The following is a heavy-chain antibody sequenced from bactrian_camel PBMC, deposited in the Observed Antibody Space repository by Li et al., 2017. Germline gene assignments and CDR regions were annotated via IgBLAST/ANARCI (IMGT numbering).Heavy chain of an antibody. V-gene: IGHV3S40*01. J-gene: IGHJ4*01. Sequence: VQLVESGGGLVQPGGSLRLSCAASGFTFSTYDMTWVRQAPGKGFEWISTVNSGGDSTYYTDSVKGRFTISRDNAKNTVYLQMNSLKSEDTALYYCAADTVGIIAGQGTQVTVS. CDR1: GFTFSTYD. D-gene: IGHD2*01. CDR2: VNSGGDST.